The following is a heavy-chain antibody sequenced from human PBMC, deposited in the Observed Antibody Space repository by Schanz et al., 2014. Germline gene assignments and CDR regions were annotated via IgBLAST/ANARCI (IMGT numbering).Heavy chain of an antibody. D-gene: IGHD1-26*01. CDR1: GFTFSSYA. CDR2: VCYDGSKK. V-gene: IGHV3-33*06. J-gene: IGHJ6*02. CDR3: VKDLQRELLRDDHYYGMDV. Sequence: QVQLVESGGGVVQPGRSLRLSCVASGFTFSSYAMHWVRQAPGKGLEWVAVVCYDGSKKYYADSVKGRFTTSRDNSKNTMYLQMNSLRAEDTAVYYCVKDLQRELLRDDHYYGMDVWGQGTTVTVSS.